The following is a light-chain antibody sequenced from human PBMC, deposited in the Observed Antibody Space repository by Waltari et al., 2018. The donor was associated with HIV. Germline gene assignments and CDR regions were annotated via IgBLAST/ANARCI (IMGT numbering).Light chain of an antibody. J-gene: IGLJ1*01. CDR2: GKN. Sequence: SSEVTQDPAVSVALGQTVKITCQGENLRTYYASWYQQKPGQAPVLVSYGKNKRPAEIPDRFSRSASRNTASLTITVAQAEDEADYYCKTRDRSGNLYVFGTGTTVTVL. CDR1: NLRTYY. V-gene: IGLV3-19*01. CDR3: KTRDRSGNLYV.